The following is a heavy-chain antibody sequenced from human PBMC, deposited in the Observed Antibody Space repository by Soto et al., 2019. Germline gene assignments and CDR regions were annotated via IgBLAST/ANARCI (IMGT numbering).Heavy chain of an antibody. CDR2: IYYSGST. CDR1: GGSISSGGYY. V-gene: IGHV4-31*03. Sequence: PSETLSLTCTVSGGSISSGGYYWSWIRQHPGKGLEWIGYIYYSGSTYYNPSLKSRVTISVDTSKNQFSLKLSSVTAADTAVYYCARGKFFYGSGSNPGTLDYWGQGTLVTVSS. CDR3: ARGKFFYGSGSNPGTLDY. J-gene: IGHJ4*02. D-gene: IGHD3-10*01.